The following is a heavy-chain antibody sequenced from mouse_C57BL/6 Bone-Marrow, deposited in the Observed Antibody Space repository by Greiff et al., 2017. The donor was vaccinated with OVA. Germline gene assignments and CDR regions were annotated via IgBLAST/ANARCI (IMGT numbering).Heavy chain of an antibody. J-gene: IGHJ2*01. Sequence: VMLVESGPELVKPGASVKISCKASGYAFSSSWMNWVKQRPGKGLEWIGRIYPGDGDTNYNGKFKGKATLTADQSSSTAYMQLSSLTSEDSAVYFCARHEDGYYASYFDYWGQGTTLTVSS. CDR3: ARHEDGYYASYFDY. CDR2: IYPGDGDT. V-gene: IGHV1-82*01. D-gene: IGHD2-3*01. CDR1: GYAFSSSW.